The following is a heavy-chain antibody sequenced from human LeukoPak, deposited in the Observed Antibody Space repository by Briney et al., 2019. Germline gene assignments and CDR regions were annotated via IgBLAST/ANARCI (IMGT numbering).Heavy chain of an antibody. J-gene: IGHJ4*02. V-gene: IGHV3-23*01. D-gene: IGHD3-22*01. Sequence: PGGSLRLSCAASGFTFSSYAMSWVRQAPGKGLEWVSVISGSGGSTYYADSVKGRFTISRDNSKSTLSLQMHSLRAEDTAVYYCAKDRGHYYTYDYWGQGTLVTVSS. CDR1: GFTFSSYA. CDR3: AKDRGHYYTYDY. CDR2: ISGSGGST.